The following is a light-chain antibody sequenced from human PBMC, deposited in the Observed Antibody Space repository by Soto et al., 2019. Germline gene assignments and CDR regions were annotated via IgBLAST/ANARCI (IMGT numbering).Light chain of an antibody. Sequence: ETMMSQSPDTLSVSLGERATLSCRASQSVSSSNLAWYQQKPAQAPRLLIYAASRRAPGIPDRFSGSGSGTDFTLTFSRLEPEDFAVYYCEYYGTSITFGGGTKVDVK. CDR1: QSVSSSN. V-gene: IGKV3-20*01. J-gene: IGKJ4*01. CDR2: AAS. CDR3: EYYGTSIT.